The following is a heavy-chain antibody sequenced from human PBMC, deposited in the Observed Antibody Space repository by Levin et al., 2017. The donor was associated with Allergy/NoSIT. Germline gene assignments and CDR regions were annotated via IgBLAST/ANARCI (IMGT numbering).Heavy chain of an antibody. CDR3: ARRDSDGSNSFDY. D-gene: IGHD4-23*01. V-gene: IGHV5-51*01. CDR2: IFPSDSDT. J-gene: IGHJ4*02. Sequence: KRGESLKISCQASGYSFTSYWFGWVRQRPGKGLEWMGLIFPSDSDTRVSPAFRGQIIMSVDKSINTAYLQWSSLNVSDSAMYYCARRDSDGSNSFDYWGQGTLVTVSA. CDR1: GYSFTSYW.